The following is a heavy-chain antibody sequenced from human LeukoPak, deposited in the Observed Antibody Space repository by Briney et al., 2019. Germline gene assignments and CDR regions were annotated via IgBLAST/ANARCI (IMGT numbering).Heavy chain of an antibody. CDR3: ARHFGIYYGSGSFYP. D-gene: IGHD3-10*01. CDR1: ASFNDHS. V-gene: IGHV4-34*01. CDR2: INHSGST. J-gene: IGHJ4*02. Sequence: SETLSLTCTSASFNDHSWSWIRQPPGKGLEWNGEINHSGSTNYNPSLKSRVTISIDTSKKYLYLKLSSVTAADTAMYYCARHFGIYYGSGSFYPWGQGTQVIVSS.